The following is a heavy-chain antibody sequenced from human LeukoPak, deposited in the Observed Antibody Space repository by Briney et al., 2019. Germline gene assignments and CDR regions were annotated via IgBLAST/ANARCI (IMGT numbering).Heavy chain of an antibody. J-gene: IGHJ6*03. CDR2: IQYDGSNE. CDR3: AKDRCSNGIGCYYYYMDV. V-gene: IGHV3-30*02. Sequence: GGSLRLSCAASGFTFSSYGMHWVRQAPGKGLEWVAYIQYDGSNEQYAHSVRSRFSISRDSSKNTLYLQMNSLRAEDTAVYYCAKDRCSNGIGCYYYYMDVWGKGTTVTISS. D-gene: IGHD2-8*01. CDR1: GFTFSSYG.